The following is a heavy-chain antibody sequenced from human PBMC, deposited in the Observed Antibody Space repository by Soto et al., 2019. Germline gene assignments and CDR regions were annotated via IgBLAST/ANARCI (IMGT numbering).Heavy chain of an antibody. CDR1: GFTFSIYA. CDR3: AKDRGPRRQWLIDPLAY. J-gene: IGHJ4*02. D-gene: IGHD6-19*01. Sequence: QVQLVESGGGVVQPGRSLRVSCAASGFTFSIYAMHWVRQAPGTGLEWVAVISYDGTKTYYADSVKGRFTISRDNSKNTVYLQMNSLRAEDTAAYYCAKDRGPRRQWLIDPLAYWGQGTLVTVSP. V-gene: IGHV3-30*18. CDR2: ISYDGTKT.